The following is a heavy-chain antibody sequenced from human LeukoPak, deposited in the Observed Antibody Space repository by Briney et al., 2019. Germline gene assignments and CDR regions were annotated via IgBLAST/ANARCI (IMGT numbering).Heavy chain of an antibody. CDR2: IYHSGST. CDR3: ARAPLTILRRGGSGRGFDP. Sequence: EPSQTLSLTCAVSGGSISSGGYSWSWIRQPPGKGLEWIGYIYHSGSTYYNPSLKSRVTISVDRSKNQFSLKLSSVTAADTAVYYCARAPLTILRRGGSGRGFDPWGQGTLVTVSS. CDR1: GGSISSGGYS. J-gene: IGHJ5*02. D-gene: IGHD3-3*01. V-gene: IGHV4-30-2*01.